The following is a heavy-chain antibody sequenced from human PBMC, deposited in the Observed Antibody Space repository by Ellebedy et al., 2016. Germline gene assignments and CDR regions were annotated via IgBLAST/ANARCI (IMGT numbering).Heavy chain of an antibody. CDR2: IYYSGST. J-gene: IGHJ3*02. CDR3: ARDGARRRVVVTEGAFDI. Sequence: GSLRLSXTVSGGSISSYYWSWIRQPPGKGLEWIGYIYYSGSTNYNPSLKSRVTISVDTSKNQFSLKLSSVTAADTAVYYCARDGARRRVVVTEGAFDIWGQGTMVTVSS. V-gene: IGHV4-59*12. D-gene: IGHD2-21*02. CDR1: GGSISSYY.